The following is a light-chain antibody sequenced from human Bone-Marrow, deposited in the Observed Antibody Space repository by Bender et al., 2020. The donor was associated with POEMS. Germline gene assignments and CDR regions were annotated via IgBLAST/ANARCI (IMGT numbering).Light chain of an antibody. CDR1: KLGRTY. CDR2: QDN. CDR3: QVGDSSSDQYV. V-gene: IGLV3-1*01. J-gene: IGLJ1*01. Sequence: SYELTQPPSVSGSPGQTTSITCSGDKLGRTYVCCYRQKPGQSPELVMYQDNQRPSGIPERFYGSNSANTATLTINWGEAGNEADYYCQVGDSSSDQYVFGTGTKVTVL.